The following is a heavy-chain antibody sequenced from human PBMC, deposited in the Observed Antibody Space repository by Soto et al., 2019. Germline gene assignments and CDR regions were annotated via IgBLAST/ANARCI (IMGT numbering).Heavy chain of an antibody. J-gene: IGHJ5*02. CDR1: GYSFTSYW. CDR2: IDPSDSYT. V-gene: IGHV5-10-1*01. D-gene: IGHD3-22*01. Sequence: GESLKISCKGSGYSFTSYWISWVRQMPGKGLEWMGRIDPSDSYTNYNPSFQGHVTISADKSISTAYLQWSSLKASDTAMYYYARHPYYDSSGYSRIASWFDPWGQGTLVTVSS. CDR3: ARHPYYDSSGYSRIASWFDP.